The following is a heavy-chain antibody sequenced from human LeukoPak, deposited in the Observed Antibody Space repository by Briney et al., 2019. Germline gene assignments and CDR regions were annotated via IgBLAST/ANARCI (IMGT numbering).Heavy chain of an antibody. J-gene: IGHJ4*02. CDR1: GFTFSSYG. V-gene: IGHV3-30*02. CDR3: AKDPSSIAARVVGSGFDY. Sequence: PGGSLRLSCAASGFTFSSYGMHWVRQAPGKGLEWVAFIRYDGSNKYYADSVKGRFTISRDNSKNTLYLQMNSLRAEDTAVYYCAKDPSSIAARVVGSGFDYWGQGTLVTVSS. CDR2: IRYDGSNK. D-gene: IGHD6-6*01.